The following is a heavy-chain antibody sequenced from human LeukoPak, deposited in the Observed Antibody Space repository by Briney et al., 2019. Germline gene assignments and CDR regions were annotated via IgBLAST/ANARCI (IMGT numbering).Heavy chain of an antibody. D-gene: IGHD3-3*01. CDR1: GGSISSSNW. CDR3: AAYYDFWSGYYAQSGVDY. V-gene: IGHV4-4*02. J-gene: IGHJ4*02. CDR2: IYHSGST. Sequence: SETLSLTCAVSGGSISSSNWWSWVRQPPGKGLEWIGEIYHSGSTNYNPSLKSRVTISVDKSKNQFSLKLSSVTAADTAVYYCAAYYDFWSGYYAQSGVDYWGQGTLVTVSS.